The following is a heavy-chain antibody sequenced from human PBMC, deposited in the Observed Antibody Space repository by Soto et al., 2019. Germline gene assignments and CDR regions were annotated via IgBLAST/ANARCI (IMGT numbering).Heavy chain of an antibody. D-gene: IGHD6-19*01. CDR3: AKERSSGWSIDY. V-gene: IGHV3-23*01. J-gene: IGHJ4*02. Sequence: EVQLLESGGGLVQPGGSLRLSCAASGFTFSTYAMNWVGQAPVKGLEWVSGISGSGDSTYYADSVNGRFTVSRDNSKNTLYLQMNSLRAEDTAVFYFAKERSSGWSIDYWGQGTLVTVYS. CDR1: GFTFSTYA. CDR2: ISGSGDST.